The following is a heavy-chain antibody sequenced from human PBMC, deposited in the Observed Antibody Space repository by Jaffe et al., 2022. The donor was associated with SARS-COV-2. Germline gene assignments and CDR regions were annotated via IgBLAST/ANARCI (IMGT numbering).Heavy chain of an antibody. CDR1: GYTFTSYY. J-gene: IGHJ4*02. CDR2: INPSGGST. Sequence: QVQLVQSGAEVKKPGASVKVSCKASGYTFTSYYIHWLRQAPGQGLEWMGIINPSGGSTSHAQKLQGRVTMTWDTSTSTAYVELSSLRSEDTAVYYCARSSGGYFDYWGQGTLVTVSS. V-gene: IGHV1-46*04. CDR3: ARSSGGYFDY. D-gene: IGHD2-15*01.